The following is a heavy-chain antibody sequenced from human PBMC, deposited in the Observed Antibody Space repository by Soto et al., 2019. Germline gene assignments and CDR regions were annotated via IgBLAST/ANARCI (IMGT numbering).Heavy chain of an antibody. V-gene: IGHV4-30-2*01. CDR1: GGSISSGGYS. Sequence: PSETLSLTCAVSGGSISSGGYSWSWIRQPPGKGPEWIGYIYHSGSTYYNPSLKSRVTISVDTSKNQFSLKLSSVTAADMAVYYCARTPSAWGQGTLVTVSS. CDR3: ARTPSA. CDR2: IYHSGST. J-gene: IGHJ5*02.